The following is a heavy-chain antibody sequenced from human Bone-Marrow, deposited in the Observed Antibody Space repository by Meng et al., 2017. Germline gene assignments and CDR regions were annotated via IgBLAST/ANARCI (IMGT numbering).Heavy chain of an antibody. CDR3: ARDRSTRGGYNY. V-gene: IGHV1-18*01. J-gene: IGHJ4*02. CDR1: GYTFTSYG. Sequence: QVKRKQAGPEVKTPWASVKVSCKASGYTFTSYGISWVRQAPGQGLEWMGWISAYNGNTNYAQKLQGRVTMTTDTSTSTAYMELRSLRSDDTAVYYCARDRSTRGGYNYWGQGTLVTVSS. CDR2: ISAYNGNT. D-gene: IGHD3-16*01.